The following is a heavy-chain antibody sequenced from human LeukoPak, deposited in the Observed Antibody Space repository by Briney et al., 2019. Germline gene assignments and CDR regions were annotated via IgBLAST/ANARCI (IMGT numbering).Heavy chain of an antibody. CDR1: GYTFTSYY. CDR2: INPSGGST. D-gene: IGHD6-13*01. Sequence: SVEVSCKASGYTFTSYYMHWVRQAPGQGLEWMGIINPSGGSTSYAQKFQGRVTMTRDTSTSTVYMELSSLRSEDTAVYYCARELIAAAGMDYWGQGTQVTASS. V-gene: IGHV1-46*01. J-gene: IGHJ4*02. CDR3: ARELIAAAGMDY.